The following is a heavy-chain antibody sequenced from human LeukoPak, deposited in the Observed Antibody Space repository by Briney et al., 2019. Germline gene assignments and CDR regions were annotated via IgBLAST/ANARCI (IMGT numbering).Heavy chain of an antibody. Sequence: GASVKVSYKASGYTFTSYAMNWVRQAPGQGLEWMGWINTNTGNPTYAQGFTGRFVFSLDTSVSTAYLQISSLKAEDTAVYYCARDGGSGWYRERFDPWGQGTLVTVSS. CDR2: INTNTGNP. V-gene: IGHV7-4-1*02. CDR3: ARDGGSGWYRERFDP. D-gene: IGHD6-19*01. J-gene: IGHJ5*02. CDR1: GYTFTSYA.